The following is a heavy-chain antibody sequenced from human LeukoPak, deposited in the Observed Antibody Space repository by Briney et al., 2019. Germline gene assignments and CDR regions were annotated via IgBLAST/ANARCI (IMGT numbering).Heavy chain of an antibody. CDR2: INQRRSL. CDR3: ARHGWHGWYFDF. J-gene: IGHJ2*01. CDR1: GGSLSGYA. D-gene: IGHD6-19*01. Sequence: PSETLSLTCAVYGGSLSGYAWSWIRQPPGKGLEWIGEINQRRSLKYNPSLESRVTISVDTSKNQFSLKLSSVTAADTAVFYCARHGWHGWYFDFWGRGTLVTVSS. V-gene: IGHV4-34*01.